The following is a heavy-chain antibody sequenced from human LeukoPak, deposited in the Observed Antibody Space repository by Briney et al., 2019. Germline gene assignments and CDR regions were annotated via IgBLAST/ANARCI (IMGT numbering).Heavy chain of an antibody. Sequence: PGGSLRLSCAASGFTLTNDFMTWVRQAPGKGLEWGGRIKSEIEGGTTDHAASVKGSFAISRDESNNTLLLQMTSLRNEDTAVYYCALAWFGESRDGLDIWGRGSMVVVSS. D-gene: IGHD3-10*01. V-gene: IGHV3-15*01. J-gene: IGHJ3*02. CDR1: GFTLTNDF. CDR3: ALAWFGESRDGLDI. CDR2: IKSEIEGGTT.